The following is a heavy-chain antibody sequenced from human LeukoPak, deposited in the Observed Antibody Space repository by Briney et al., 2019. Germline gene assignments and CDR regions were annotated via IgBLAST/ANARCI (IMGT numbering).Heavy chain of an antibody. J-gene: IGHJ4*02. CDR2: IYYSGRT. Sequence: SETLSLTCTVSGGSISDYYWNWMRQPPGKGLEWIGYIYYSGRTNYNPSLKSRVSISVDTSKNQVSLKLSSVTAADTAVYYCASLAVAGTFDYWGQGTLVTVSS. CDR1: GGSISDYY. V-gene: IGHV4-59*01. CDR3: ASLAVAGTFDY. D-gene: IGHD6-19*01.